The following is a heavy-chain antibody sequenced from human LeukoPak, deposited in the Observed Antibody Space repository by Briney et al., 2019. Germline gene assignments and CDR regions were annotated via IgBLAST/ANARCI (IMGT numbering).Heavy chain of an antibody. CDR3: AKELQWHLRSYHFDY. V-gene: IGHV3-48*01. D-gene: IGHD6-19*01. CDR1: GFTFSSYS. CDR2: ITGSISTI. Sequence: GGSLRLSCGASGFTFSSYSMNWVRQAPGKGLEWVSYITGSISTIYYADSVKGRFTISRDNSKNTLYLQMSSLRAEDTAIYYCAKELQWHLRSYHFDYWGPGTLITVSS. J-gene: IGHJ4*02.